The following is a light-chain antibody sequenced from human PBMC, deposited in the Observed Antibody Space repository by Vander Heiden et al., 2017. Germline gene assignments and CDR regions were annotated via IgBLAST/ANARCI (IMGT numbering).Light chain of an antibody. CDR2: DAS. CDR3: QQRSNWPRRT. J-gene: IGKJ5*01. CDR1: QSVNSY. V-gene: IGKV3-11*01. Sequence: EIVITQSPATLSLSPGERATISCRASQSVNSYLAWYQQKPGQAPRLLIYDASNRATGIPARFSGSGSGTDFTLTISSLEPEDFAVYYCQQRSNWPRRTFGQGTRLEIK.